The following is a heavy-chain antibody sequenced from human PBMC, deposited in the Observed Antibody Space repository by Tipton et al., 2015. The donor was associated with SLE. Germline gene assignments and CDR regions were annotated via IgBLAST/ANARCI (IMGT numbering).Heavy chain of an antibody. CDR2: IFHSGST. D-gene: IGHD3-3*01. CDR3: ARTKTYFDSWSGYYVAGNGMDV. J-gene: IGHJ6*02. Sequence: TLSLTCTVSGGSISSDYWSWIRQPPGKGLEWIGYIFHSGSTNYNPSLKSRVTISVDTSKNQFSLKLSSVTAADTAVYYCARTKTYFDSWSGYYVAGNGMDVWGQGTTVTVSS. V-gene: IGHV4-59*01. CDR1: GGSISSDY.